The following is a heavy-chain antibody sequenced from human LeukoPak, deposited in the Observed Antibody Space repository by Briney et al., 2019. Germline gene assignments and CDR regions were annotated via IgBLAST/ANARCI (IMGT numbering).Heavy chain of an antibody. D-gene: IGHD6-19*01. CDR2: INPNSGGT. V-gene: IGHV1-2*02. CDR3: ARDPSVAGDNWFDP. J-gene: IGHJ5*02. Sequence: ASVKVSCKASGYTLTGYYMHWVRQAPGQGLEWMGWINPNSGGTNYAQKFQGRVTMTRDTSISTAYMELSRLRSDDTAVYYCARDPSVAGDNWFDPWGQGTLVTVSS. CDR1: GYTLTGYY.